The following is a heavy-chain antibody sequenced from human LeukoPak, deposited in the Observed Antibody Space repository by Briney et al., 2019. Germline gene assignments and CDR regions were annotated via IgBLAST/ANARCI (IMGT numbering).Heavy chain of an antibody. CDR3: AKDGGPTVFYYFDS. CDR2: ISGDSGGT. CDR1: GFTFSNNA. J-gene: IGHJ4*02. V-gene: IGHV3-23*01. Sequence: GGSLRLSCVASGFTFSNNAMSSFRQAPGKGLEWVSGISGDSGGTNYADSVKGRFTISRDNSKNTLYLQMNSLRAEDTAAYYCAKDGGPTVFYYFDSWGQGTLVTVSS. D-gene: IGHD1-1*01.